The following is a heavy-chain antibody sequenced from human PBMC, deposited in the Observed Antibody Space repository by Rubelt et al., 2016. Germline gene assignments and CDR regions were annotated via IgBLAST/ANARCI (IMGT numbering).Heavy chain of an antibody. D-gene: IGHD6-19*01. Sequence: EVQLVQSGAEVKKPGESLKIYCKGSGYSFSNSWIAWVRQMPGKGLEWMGIIFPSDFGSRYCPSVQGQVTISADKSISTAYLRWSSLKASDTAMYYCARLGSGLDYWGQGTLVTVSS. CDR2: IFPSDFGS. V-gene: IGHV5-51*01. J-gene: IGHJ4*02. CDR1: GYSFSNSW. CDR3: ARLGSGLDY.